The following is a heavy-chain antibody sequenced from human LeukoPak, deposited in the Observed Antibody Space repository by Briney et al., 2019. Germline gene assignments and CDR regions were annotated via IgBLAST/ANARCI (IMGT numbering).Heavy chain of an antibody. CDR2: ISYDGSNK. J-gene: IGHJ4*02. D-gene: IGHD3-10*01. CDR3: AKDGAYGSGSLDY. CDR1: GFTFSSYG. V-gene: IGHV3-30*18. Sequence: GRSLRLSCAASGFTFSSYGMHWVRQAPGKGLEWVAVISYDGSNKYYADSVKGRFTISRDNSKNTLYLQMNSLRAEDTAVYYCAKDGAYGSGSLDYWGQGTLVTVSS.